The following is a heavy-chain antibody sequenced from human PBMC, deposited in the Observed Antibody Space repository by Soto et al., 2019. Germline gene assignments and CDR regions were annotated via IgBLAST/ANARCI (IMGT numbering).Heavy chain of an antibody. Sequence: PSETLSLTCTVSGGSVSSGSYYWSWIRQPPGKGLEWIGYIYYSGSTNYNPSLKSRVTISVDTSKNQFSLKLGSVTAADTAVYYCARGRSSGSDDAFDIWGQGTMVTVSS. CDR1: GGSVSSGSYY. J-gene: IGHJ3*02. CDR3: ARGRSSGSDDAFDI. CDR2: IYYSGST. V-gene: IGHV4-61*01. D-gene: IGHD3-22*01.